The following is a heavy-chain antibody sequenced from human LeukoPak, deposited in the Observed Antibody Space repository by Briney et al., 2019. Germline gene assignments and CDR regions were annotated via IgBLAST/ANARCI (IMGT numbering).Heavy chain of an antibody. D-gene: IGHD3-10*01. V-gene: IGHV3-48*02. CDR2: ISSSSNNI. J-gene: IGHJ4*02. CDR1: GFTFTSYS. Sequence: SGGSLRLSCAVSGFTFTSYSMNWFRQATGKGLEWVSYISSSSNNIYYADSVKGRFTISRDNAKNSLYLQMNSLRDGDTAVYYCARDHPYGSGSYDFDYWGQGTLVTVSS. CDR3: ARDHPYGSGSYDFDY.